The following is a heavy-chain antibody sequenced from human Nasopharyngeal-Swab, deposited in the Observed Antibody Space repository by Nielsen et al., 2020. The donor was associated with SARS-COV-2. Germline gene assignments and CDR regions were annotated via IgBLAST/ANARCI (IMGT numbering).Heavy chain of an antibody. CDR2: TYYRSKWYN. V-gene: IGHV6-1*01. J-gene: IGHJ4*02. CDR3: ARGSFSSSWDLFDY. D-gene: IGHD6-13*01. CDR1: GDRVSSNSAA. Sequence: SQTLSLTCAISGDRVSSNSAAWNWIRQSPSGGLEWLGRTYYRSKWYNDYAVSVRSRITINPDTSKNQFSLQLNSVTPEDTAVYYCARGSFSSSWDLFDYWGQGTLVTVSS.